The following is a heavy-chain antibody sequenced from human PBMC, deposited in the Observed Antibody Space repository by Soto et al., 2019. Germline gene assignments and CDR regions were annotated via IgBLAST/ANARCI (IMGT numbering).Heavy chain of an antibody. J-gene: IGHJ4*02. CDR3: SRVLGDGYKYGPSDY. CDR1: SVKIGDYA. CDR2: MRSKVYGGAT. D-gene: IGHD5-12*01. Sequence: LXLACTPSSVKIGDYALNWLRQAPEKGLEWVGFMRSKVYGGATEFAASVEGRFRMSRDDFRGIAYLEMNSLKTEDTGVYYCSRVLGDGYKYGPSDYWGQGTLVPVSS. V-gene: IGHV3-49*03.